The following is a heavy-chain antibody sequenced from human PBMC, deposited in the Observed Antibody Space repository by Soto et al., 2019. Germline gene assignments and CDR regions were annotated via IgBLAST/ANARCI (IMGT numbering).Heavy chain of an antibody. CDR3: AKTDKFNPQSSGWANRFDY. Sequence: EVQLLESGGGLVQPGGSLRLSCAASGFTFSSYAMTWVRQAPGKGLEWVSTISRSGDSTYYRDSVKGRFTISRDNSKNPVYLQMNSLRAEETAGYYCAKTDKFNPQSSGWANRFDYWGQGTLVTVSS. CDR2: ISRSGDST. D-gene: IGHD6-19*01. J-gene: IGHJ4*02. V-gene: IGHV3-23*01. CDR1: GFTFSSYA.